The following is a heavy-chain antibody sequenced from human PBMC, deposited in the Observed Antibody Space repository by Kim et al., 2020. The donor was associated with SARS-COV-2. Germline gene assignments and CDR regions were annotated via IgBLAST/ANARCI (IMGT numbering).Heavy chain of an antibody. CDR3: VRDRLGGAFDM. CDR2: ITKSSTTI. D-gene: IGHD3-16*01. J-gene: IGHJ3*02. CDR1: GFTFSAYD. V-gene: IGHV3-48*02. Sequence: GGSLRLSCATSGFTFSAYDMNWVRQAPGKGLEGLSFITKSSTTIYYADSVEGRFTISRDNAKNSLFLQMNSLRDEDTALYYCVRDRLGGAFDMWGQGTMVTVS.